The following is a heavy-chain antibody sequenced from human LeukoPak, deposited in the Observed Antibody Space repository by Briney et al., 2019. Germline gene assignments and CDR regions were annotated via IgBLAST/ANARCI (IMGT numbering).Heavy chain of an antibody. Sequence: SQTLSLTCAISGDSVSSNSVTWNWIRQSPSRGLEWLGRTYYRSKWNNESAVSLKGRITINPDTSKNQFSLQVNSVTPEDTAVYYCARAVIGRFDYWGQGTPVTVSS. CDR1: GDSVSSNSVT. D-gene: IGHD2-21*01. CDR2: TYYRSKWNN. J-gene: IGHJ4*02. V-gene: IGHV6-1*01. CDR3: ARAVIGRFDY.